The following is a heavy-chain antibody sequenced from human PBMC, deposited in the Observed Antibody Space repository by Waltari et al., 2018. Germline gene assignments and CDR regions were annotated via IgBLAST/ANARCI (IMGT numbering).Heavy chain of an antibody. CDR1: GGTFSSYT. D-gene: IGHD6-13*01. CDR3: ARDRVAARYGRWFDP. Sequence: QVQLVQSGAEVKKPGSSVKVSCKASGGTFSSYTISGVRQAPGQGLEWMGRIIPILGIANYAQKFQGRVTITADKSTSTAYMELSSLRSEDTAVYYCARDRVAARYGRWFDPWGQGTLVTVSS. J-gene: IGHJ5*02. CDR2: IIPILGIA. V-gene: IGHV1-69*08.